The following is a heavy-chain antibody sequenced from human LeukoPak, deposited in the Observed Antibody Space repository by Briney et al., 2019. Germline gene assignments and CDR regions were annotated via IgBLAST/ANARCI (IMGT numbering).Heavy chain of an antibody. Sequence: GGSLRLSCVGSGFTFSRDAMHWVRQAPGKGLEWVAVISPDGINTYYADSVKGRLTISRDNSKNTLYLEMNSQRTEDTALYYCATKIFSDGFDTWGQGTMVTVSS. CDR1: GFTFSRDA. CDR3: ATKIFSDGFDT. J-gene: IGHJ3*02. V-gene: IGHV3-30-3*01. D-gene: IGHD3-9*01. CDR2: ISPDGINT.